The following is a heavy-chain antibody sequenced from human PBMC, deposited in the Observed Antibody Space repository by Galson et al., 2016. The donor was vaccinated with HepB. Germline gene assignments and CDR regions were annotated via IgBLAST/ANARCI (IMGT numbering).Heavy chain of an antibody. D-gene: IGHD6-13*01. Sequence: QSGAEVKRPGESLTISCKGSGYTFTSSWIGWVRQMPGKGLEWVGVIFPRDSDTRYSPSFQGQVTLSVDKSITTAYLRWSSLKASDTAIYYCAGRAAAGQENFDYWGQGTLVTVSS. CDR3: AGRAAAGQENFDY. J-gene: IGHJ4*02. CDR2: IFPRDSDT. CDR1: GYTFTSSW. V-gene: IGHV5-51*01.